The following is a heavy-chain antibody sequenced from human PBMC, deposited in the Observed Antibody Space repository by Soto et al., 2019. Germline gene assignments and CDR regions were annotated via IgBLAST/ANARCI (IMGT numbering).Heavy chain of an antibody. CDR2: ISGGGDTT. Sequence: EVQLLESGGGLVQPGGSLRLSCAASGFTFNNYAMTLVRQAPGKGLEWVSAISGGGDTTSYADFVKGRFTFSRVGSNNTLYLQMSSLRAEDTALYYCAKGRGGSGSLTPRVDFWGQGTLVTVAS. V-gene: IGHV3-23*01. J-gene: IGHJ4*02. CDR3: AKGRGGSGSLTPRVDF. CDR1: GFTFNNYA. D-gene: IGHD3-10*01.